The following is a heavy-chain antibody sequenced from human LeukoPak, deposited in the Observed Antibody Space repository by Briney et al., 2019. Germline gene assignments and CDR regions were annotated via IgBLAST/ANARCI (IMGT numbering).Heavy chain of an antibody. J-gene: IGHJ4*02. V-gene: IGHV3-7*01. CDR3: ARDSSKGYFRY. CDR1: GYTFSSYW. CDR2: IKQDGSEK. D-gene: IGHD2-15*01. Sequence: GGSLRLSCAASGYTFSSYWMSWVRQAPGKGLEWVANIKQDGSEKYYVDSVKGRFTISRDNAKNSLYLQMNSLRAEDTAVYYCARDSSKGYFRYWGQGTLVTVSS.